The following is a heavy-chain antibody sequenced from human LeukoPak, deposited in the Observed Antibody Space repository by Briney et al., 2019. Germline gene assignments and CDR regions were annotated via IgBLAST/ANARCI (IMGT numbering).Heavy chain of an antibody. J-gene: IGHJ4*02. CDR3: ARAYNWNEDY. CDR1: GFTFSSYG. CDR2: ISYDGSNK. V-gene: IGHV3-30*03. D-gene: IGHD1-20*01. Sequence: GGSLRLSCAASGFTFSSYGMHWVRQAPGEGLEWVAVISYDGSNKYYADSVKGRFTISRDNSKNTPYLQMNSLRAEDTAVYYCARAYNWNEDYWGQGTLVTVSS.